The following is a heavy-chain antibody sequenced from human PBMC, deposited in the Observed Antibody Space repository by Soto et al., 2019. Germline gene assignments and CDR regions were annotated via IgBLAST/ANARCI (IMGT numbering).Heavy chain of an antibody. D-gene: IGHD3-22*01. CDR2: TYYRSKWYN. CDR1: GDSVSSNSAA. Sequence: PSQTLSLTCAISGDSVSSNSAAWNWIRQSPSRGLEWLGRTYYRSKWYNDYAVSVKSRITINPDTSKNQFSLQLNSVTPEDTAVYYCARERGVVVISDYYYYYGMDVWGQGTTVTVS. J-gene: IGHJ6*02. CDR3: ARERGVVVISDYYYYYGMDV. V-gene: IGHV6-1*01.